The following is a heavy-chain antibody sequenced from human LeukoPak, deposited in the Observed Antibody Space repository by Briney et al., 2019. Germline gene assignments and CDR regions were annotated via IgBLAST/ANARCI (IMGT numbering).Heavy chain of an antibody. J-gene: IGHJ4*02. Sequence: SQTLSLTCAVSGGSISSRGYSWSWIRQPPGKGLEWIGYIYHSGSTYYNPSLKSRVTISVDRSKNQFSLKLSSVTAADTAVYYCARVEGYSGYDWALDYWGQGTLVTVSS. CDR3: ARVEGYSGYDWALDY. D-gene: IGHD5-12*01. V-gene: IGHV4-30-2*01. CDR1: GGSISSRGYS. CDR2: IYHSGST.